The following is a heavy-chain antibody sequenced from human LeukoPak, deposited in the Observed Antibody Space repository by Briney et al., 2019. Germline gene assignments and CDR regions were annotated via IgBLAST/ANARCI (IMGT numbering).Heavy chain of an antibody. V-gene: IGHV4-39*07. D-gene: IGHD1-1*01. CDR2: IYYSGST. Sequence: SETLSLTCTVSGGSISSGDYYWGWIRQPPGKGLEWMGNIYYSGSTYYNPSLKSRVTMSVDTSKNQFSLQLSSVTAADTAVYYCARYDRYNFGFFIDYWGQGTLVTVSS. J-gene: IGHJ4*02. CDR1: GGSISSGDYY. CDR3: ARYDRYNFGFFIDY.